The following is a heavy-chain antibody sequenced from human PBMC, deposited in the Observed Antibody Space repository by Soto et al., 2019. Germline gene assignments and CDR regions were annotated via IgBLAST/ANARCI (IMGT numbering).Heavy chain of an antibody. CDR1: GFTFSSYT. V-gene: IGHV3-23*01. Sequence: EVQLLESGGGLVQPGGSLRLSCAASGFTFSSYTMTWVRQAPGKGPEWVSSISGNGESTKYADSVKGRFTISRDNSKNTLNLQINSLRAEDTAVYYCARSRIVIIVVVVPYFFDSWGQGALVTVSS. CDR3: ARSRIVIIVVVVPYFFDS. J-gene: IGHJ4*02. CDR2: ISGNGEST. D-gene: IGHD2-15*01.